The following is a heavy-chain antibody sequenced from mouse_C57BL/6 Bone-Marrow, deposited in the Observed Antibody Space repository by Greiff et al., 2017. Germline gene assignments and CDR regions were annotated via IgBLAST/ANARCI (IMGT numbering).Heavy chain of an antibody. J-gene: IGHJ4*01. Sequence: EVQLQQSGPELVKPGASVKISCKASGYTFTDYYMNWVKQSHGKSLEWIGDINPNNGGTSYNQKFKGKATLTVDKSSSTAYMERRSLTSEDSAVYYCARSDGYYFYYAMDYWGQGTSVTGSS. CDR3: ARSDGYYFYYAMDY. D-gene: IGHD2-3*01. V-gene: IGHV1-26*01. CDR2: INPNNGGT. CDR1: GYTFTDYY.